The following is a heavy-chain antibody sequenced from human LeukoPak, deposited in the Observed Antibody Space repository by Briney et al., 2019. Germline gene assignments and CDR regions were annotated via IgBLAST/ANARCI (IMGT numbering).Heavy chain of an antibody. V-gene: IGHV1-69*06. Sequence: SVKVSCKASGGTFSSYAISWVRQAPGQGLEWMGGIIPIFGTANYAQKFQGRVTITADKSTSTAYMELSSLRSKDTAVYYCARAYRDYYYYYYMDVWGKGTTVTVSS. CDR2: IIPIFGTA. CDR3: ARAYRDYYYYYYMDV. J-gene: IGHJ6*03. CDR1: GGTFSSYA. D-gene: IGHD3-16*02.